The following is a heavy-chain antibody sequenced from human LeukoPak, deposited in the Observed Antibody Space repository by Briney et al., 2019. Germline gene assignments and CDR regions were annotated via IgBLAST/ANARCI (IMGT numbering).Heavy chain of an antibody. J-gene: IGHJ4*02. Sequence: PSETLSLTCAVYGGSFSGYYWSWIRQPPGKGLEWIGEINHSGSTNYNPSLKSRVTISVDTSKNQFSLKLSSVTAADTAVYYCARVSGLWIDYWGQGTLVTVSS. CDR1: GGSFSGYY. CDR2: INHSGST. V-gene: IGHV4-34*01. D-gene: IGHD2-21*01. CDR3: ARVSGLWIDY.